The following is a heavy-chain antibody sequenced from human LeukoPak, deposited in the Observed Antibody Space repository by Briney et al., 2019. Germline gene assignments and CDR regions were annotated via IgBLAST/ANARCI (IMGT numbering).Heavy chain of an antibody. V-gene: IGHV3-23*01. CDR1: GFTFSSHG. J-gene: IGHJ1*01. Sequence: GGSLRLSCAASGFTFSSHGMNWVRQAPGKGLEWVSGISPSGGITYYTDSVKGRFTISRDNSKNTQSLQMNSLGAEDTAVYYCAKDDDWGRYKHWGQGTLVTVSS. CDR3: AKDDDWGRYKH. D-gene: IGHD3-16*01. CDR2: ISPSGGIT.